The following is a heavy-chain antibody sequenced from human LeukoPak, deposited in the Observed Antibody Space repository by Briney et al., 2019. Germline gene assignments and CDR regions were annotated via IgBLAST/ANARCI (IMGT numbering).Heavy chain of an antibody. Sequence: GGSLRLSCAASEVDFSTHAMTWVRQAPGKGLEWVSAISISGTKTYYADSVKGRFTISRDNSKNTLYLQMYSLRAEDTAVYYCANEIRPNDYWGQGTLVTVSS. V-gene: IGHV3-23*01. CDR3: ANEIRPNDY. D-gene: IGHD4-17*01. J-gene: IGHJ4*02. CDR1: EVDFSTHA. CDR2: ISISGTKT.